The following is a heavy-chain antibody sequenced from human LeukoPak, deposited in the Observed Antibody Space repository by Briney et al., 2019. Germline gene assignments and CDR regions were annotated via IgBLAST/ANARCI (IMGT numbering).Heavy chain of an antibody. V-gene: IGHV4-59*01. D-gene: IGHD3-22*01. J-gene: IGHJ4*02. CDR2: IYYSGST. CDR1: GGSISSYY. Sequence: PSETLSLTCTVSGGSISSYYWSWIRQPPGKGLEWIGYIYYSGSTNYNPSLKSRVTISVDTSKNQFSLKLSSVTAADTAVYYCARGTYYHDSSDLDHWGQGTLVTVSS. CDR3: ARGTYYHDSSDLDH.